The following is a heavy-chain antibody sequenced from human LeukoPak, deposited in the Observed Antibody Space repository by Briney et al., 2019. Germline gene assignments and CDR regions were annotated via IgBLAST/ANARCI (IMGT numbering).Heavy chain of an antibody. V-gene: IGHV4-30-4*01. D-gene: IGHD5-12*01. Sequence: PSETLSLTCTVSGGSISSGDYYWSWIRQPPGKGLEWIGYIYYSGSTYYNPSLKSRVTISVDTSKNQFSLKLSSVTAADTAVYYCARGDSGCDGLDYWGQGTLVTVSS. CDR3: ARGDSGCDGLDY. CDR1: GGSISSGDYY. J-gene: IGHJ4*02. CDR2: IYYSGST.